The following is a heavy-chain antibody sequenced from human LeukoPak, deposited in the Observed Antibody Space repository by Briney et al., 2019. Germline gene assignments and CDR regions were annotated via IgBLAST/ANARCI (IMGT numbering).Heavy chain of an antibody. CDR3: ARSHFRPSGYYYMDV. CDR2: IYTSGST. Sequence: PSETLSLTCTVSGGSISSGSYYWSWIRQPAGKGLEWIGRIYTSGSTNYNPSLRSRVTISVDTSKNQFSLKLSSVTAADTAVYYRARSHFRPSGYYYMDVWGKGTTVTVSS. J-gene: IGHJ6*03. D-gene: IGHD3-3*02. CDR1: GGSISSGSYY. V-gene: IGHV4-61*02.